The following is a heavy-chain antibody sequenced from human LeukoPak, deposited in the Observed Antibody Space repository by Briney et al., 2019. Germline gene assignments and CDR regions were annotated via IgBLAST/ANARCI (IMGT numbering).Heavy chain of an antibody. CDR3: VSSPPVGQLPIISYFDP. CDR2: IIPTFGLV. D-gene: IGHD2-2*01. Sequence: GASVKVSYKASGGIFDTYAISWVRQAPGQGREWVGGIIPTFGLVNYTEDLQGRATITADKSTSTFFMEMTSLRSDDTAMYYCVSSPPVGQLPIISYFDPWGQGTLVTVSS. V-gene: IGHV1-69*10. J-gene: IGHJ5*02. CDR1: GGIFDTYA.